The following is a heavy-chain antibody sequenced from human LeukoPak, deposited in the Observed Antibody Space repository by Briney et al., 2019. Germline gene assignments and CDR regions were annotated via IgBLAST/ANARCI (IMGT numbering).Heavy chain of an antibody. J-gene: IGHJ3*02. D-gene: IGHD3-10*01. Sequence: GGSLRLSCAASGFTFSSYAMHWVRQAPGKGLEYVSAINSNGVSTYYANSVKGRFTISRDNSKNTLYLQMGSLRAEDMAVYYCARERVQGSGAFDIWGQGTMVTVSS. CDR2: INSNGVST. CDR1: GFTFSSYA. V-gene: IGHV3-64*01. CDR3: ARERVQGSGAFDI.